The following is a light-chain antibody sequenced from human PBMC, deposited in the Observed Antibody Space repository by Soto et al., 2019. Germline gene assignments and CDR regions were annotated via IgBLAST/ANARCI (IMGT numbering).Light chain of an antibody. J-gene: IGKJ5*01. Sequence: DTVMTQSPFSLPVTPGEPASISCRSSQSLLHSNGYKYLDWYLQKPGQSPQLPIYMSSNRASGVPDRFSGSGSGTDFTLKISRVEAEDDGVYYCMQALRTPYTFGQGTRLEIK. V-gene: IGKV2-28*01. CDR3: MQALRTPYT. CDR1: QSLLHSNGYKY. CDR2: MSS.